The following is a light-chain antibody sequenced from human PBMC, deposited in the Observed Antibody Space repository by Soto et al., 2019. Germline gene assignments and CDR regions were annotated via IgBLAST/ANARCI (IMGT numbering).Light chain of an antibody. Sequence: QSALTQPASVSGSPGQSITISCTGTSSDVGSYNLVSWYQQHPGKAPKLMIYEVSKRPSGVSNRFSGYKSGNTASLTISGLQAEDEADYYCCSYAGSSPVVFGGGTKVTVL. CDR2: EVS. CDR3: CSYAGSSPVV. V-gene: IGLV2-23*02. J-gene: IGLJ2*01. CDR1: SSDVGSYNL.